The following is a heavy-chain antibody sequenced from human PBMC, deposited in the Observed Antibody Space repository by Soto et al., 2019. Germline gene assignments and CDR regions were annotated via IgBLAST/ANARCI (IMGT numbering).Heavy chain of an antibody. CDR3: AKKVNSGPGSQYFDY. D-gene: IGHD3-10*01. V-gene: IGHV3-23*01. Sequence: EVQLLESGGGLVQPGGSLRLSCAASGFTFSSYSMSWVRQAPGKGLEWVSGFRTSGDGGTTYYADSVKGRFTISRDNSKNMLFLQMNSLRDEDTVIYYCAKKVNSGPGSQYFDYWGQGTLVTVSS. CDR2: FRTSGDGGTT. J-gene: IGHJ4*02. CDR1: GFTFSSYS.